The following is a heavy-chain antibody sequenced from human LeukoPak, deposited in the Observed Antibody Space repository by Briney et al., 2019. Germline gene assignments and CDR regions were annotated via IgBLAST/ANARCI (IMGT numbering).Heavy chain of an antibody. CDR2: INPNSGGT. CDR1: GCTFTGYY. Sequence: ASVQVSCKASGCTFTGYYMHWVRQAPGQGLEWMGWINPNSGGTNYAQKFQGRVTMTRDTSISTAYMELSRLRSDDTAVYYCAKAAAGSQHSYYYYYYLDVWGTGTTVTISS. D-gene: IGHD6-13*01. CDR3: AKAAAGSQHSYYYYYYLDV. J-gene: IGHJ6*03. V-gene: IGHV1-2*02.